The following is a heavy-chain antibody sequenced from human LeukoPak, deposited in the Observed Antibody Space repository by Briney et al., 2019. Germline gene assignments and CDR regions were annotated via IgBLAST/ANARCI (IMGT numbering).Heavy chain of an antibody. CDR1: GGSISSGYYS. CDR3: ARHSEGYASGSYFPSWFDP. D-gene: IGHD3-10*01. Sequence: PSETLSLTCVVSGGSISSGYYSPNWHWIRQPPGKGLEWIGHIWPSGTTSYNPSLRSRVTISIDTSKNQFSLKLSSVTAADTAVYYCARHSEGYASGSYFPSWFDPWGQGTLVTVSS. CDR2: IWPSGTT. V-gene: IGHV4-30-2*01. J-gene: IGHJ5*02.